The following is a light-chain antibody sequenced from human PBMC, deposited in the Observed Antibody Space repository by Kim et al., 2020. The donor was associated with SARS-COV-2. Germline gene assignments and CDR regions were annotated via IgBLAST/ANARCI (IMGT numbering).Light chain of an antibody. CDR3: QQRSHWPT. V-gene: IGKV3-11*01. Sequence: SLPPGERAPHPRRASQSVYNYVAGYQQKPGHAPRLLIYDGSNRATGIPARFSGSGSGTDFTLTISSLEPEDFAVYYCQQRSHWPTFGGGTKVEIK. J-gene: IGKJ4*01. CDR2: DGS. CDR1: QSVYNY.